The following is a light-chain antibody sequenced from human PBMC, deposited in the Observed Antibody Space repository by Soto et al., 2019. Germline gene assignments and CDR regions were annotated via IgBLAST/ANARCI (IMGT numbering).Light chain of an antibody. V-gene: IGLV2-14*01. J-gene: IGLJ1*01. Sequence: QSALTQPASVSGSPGQSITISCTGTSSDVGGYNYVSWYQQHPGKAPKLMIYDVSNWPSGVSNRFSGSKSGNTASLTISGLQAEDEADYYCSSYTSSSTLYVFGTGTKLTV. CDR1: SSDVGGYNY. CDR2: DVS. CDR3: SSYTSSSTLYV.